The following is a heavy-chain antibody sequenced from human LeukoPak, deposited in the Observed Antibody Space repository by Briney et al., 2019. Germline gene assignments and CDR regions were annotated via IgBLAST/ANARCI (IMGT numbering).Heavy chain of an antibody. J-gene: IGHJ4*02. D-gene: IGHD6-13*01. CDR1: GFTFSSYG. CDR2: ISYDGSTK. Sequence: GGSLRLSCAASGFTFSSYGMHWVRQAPGKGLEWVAVISYDGSTKYYADSVKGRFTISRDNSKNTRYLQMNSLRAEDTAVYYCARQQQLVPLTDYWGQGTLVTVSS. CDR3: ARQQQLVPLTDY. V-gene: IGHV3-30*03.